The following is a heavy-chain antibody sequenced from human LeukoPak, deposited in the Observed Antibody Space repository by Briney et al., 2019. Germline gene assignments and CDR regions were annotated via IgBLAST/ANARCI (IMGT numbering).Heavy chain of an antibody. V-gene: IGHV3-30-3*01. Sequence: GRSLRLSCAASGFTFSSYAMHGVRQPPGKGLEGVAVISYDGSNKYYADSVKGRFTISRDNSKNTLYLQMNSLRAEDTAVYYCARSYITMIVVVTYFDYWGQGTLVTVSS. CDR3: ARSYITMIVVVTYFDY. CDR1: GFTFSSYA. CDR2: ISYDGSNK. J-gene: IGHJ4*02. D-gene: IGHD3-22*01.